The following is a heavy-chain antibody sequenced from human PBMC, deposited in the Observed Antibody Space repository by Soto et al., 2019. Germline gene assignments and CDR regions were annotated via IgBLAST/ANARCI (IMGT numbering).Heavy chain of an antibody. J-gene: IGHJ4*02. CDR3: VKDTSPAYDYSIEFFDY. CDR1: GFTFNEHA. D-gene: IGHD5-12*01. CDR2: ISGKGGSA. V-gene: IGHV3-9*01. Sequence: SLSLSCAASGFTFNEHAMHWVRQGPGKGLEWVAGISGKGGSAGYADSVKGRFTISRDNAKSSLSLQMNSLRPEDTALYFCVKDTSPAYDYSIEFFDYWGQGTLVTVSS.